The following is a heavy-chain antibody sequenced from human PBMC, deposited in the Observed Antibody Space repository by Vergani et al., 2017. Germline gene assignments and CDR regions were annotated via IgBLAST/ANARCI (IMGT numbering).Heavy chain of an antibody. CDR2: IWYDGSNK. Sequence: QVQLVESGGGVVQPGRSLRLSCAASGFTFSSYGMHWVRQAPGKGLEWVAVIWYDGSNKYYADSVKGRFTISRDNSKNTLYLQMNSLRAEDTAVYYCARDQITMFGVERDTGGIDYWGQGTLVTVSS. CDR1: GFTFSSYG. CDR3: ARDQITMFGVERDTGGIDY. J-gene: IGHJ4*02. V-gene: IGHV3-33*08. D-gene: IGHD3-3*01.